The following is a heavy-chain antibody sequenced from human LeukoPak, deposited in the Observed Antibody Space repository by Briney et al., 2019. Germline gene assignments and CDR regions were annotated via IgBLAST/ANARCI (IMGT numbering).Heavy chain of an antibody. D-gene: IGHD2-15*01. V-gene: IGHV4-4*07. Sequence: SETLSLTCTVSGGSISGLYWDWLRQPPGKGLEFIGHIHPSGSSHYNPSLERRVTMSIDTSKNQFALNLASLTAADTAVYYCARVGVFGYCTRDSCHAPFDYWGQGTLVTVSS. CDR1: GGSISGLY. CDR2: IHPSGSS. J-gene: IGHJ4*02. CDR3: ARVGVFGYCTRDSCHAPFDY.